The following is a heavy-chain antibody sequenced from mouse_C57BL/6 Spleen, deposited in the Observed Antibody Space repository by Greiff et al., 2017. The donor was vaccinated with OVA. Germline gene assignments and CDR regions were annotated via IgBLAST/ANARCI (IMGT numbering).Heavy chain of an antibody. J-gene: IGHJ1*03. Sequence: VQLQQSGPELVKPGASVKMSCKASGYTFTDYNMHWVKQSHGKSLEWIGYINPNNGGTSYNQKFKGKATLTVNKSSSTAYMERRSLTSEDSAVYYCARSGRGYDWYSDVWGTGTTVTVSS. V-gene: IGHV1-22*01. CDR2: INPNNGGT. CDR1: GYTFTDYN. CDR3: ARSGRGYDWYSDV. D-gene: IGHD2-2*01.